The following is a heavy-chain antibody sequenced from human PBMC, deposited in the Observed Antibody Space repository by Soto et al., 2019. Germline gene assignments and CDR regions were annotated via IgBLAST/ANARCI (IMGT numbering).Heavy chain of an antibody. D-gene: IGHD3-10*01. CDR2: INAGNGNT. CDR1: GYTFTTYS. J-gene: IGHJ4*02. Sequence: QVQLVQSGAEVKKPGASVKVSCKASGYTFTTYSVHWVRQAPGQRLEWMGWINAGNGNTKYSQKFQDRVTITRDTSASTAYMVLSSLRSVDTTVYYCARGQGTYADYWGRGTLVSVSS. V-gene: IGHV1-3*01. CDR3: ARGQGTYADY.